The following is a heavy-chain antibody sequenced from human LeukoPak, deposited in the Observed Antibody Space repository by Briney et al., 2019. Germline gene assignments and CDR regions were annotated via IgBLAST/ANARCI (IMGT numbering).Heavy chain of an antibody. V-gene: IGHV4-39*01. D-gene: IGHD3-10*01. CDR1: ACTITSTINY. CDR2: FHYTTRT. J-gene: IGHJ4*02. Sequence: SETLSLTCAVSACTITSTINYWGRHRQPPGQGLESIGTFHYTTRTYSNSLLSRRVTIADNTSNNHFFLRLSPVTAAATSLYYCARQHHGSGSIDHWGQGTLVIVSS. CDR3: ARQHHGSGSIDH.